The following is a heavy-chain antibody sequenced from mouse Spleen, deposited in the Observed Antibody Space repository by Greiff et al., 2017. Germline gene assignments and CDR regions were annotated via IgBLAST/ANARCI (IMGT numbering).Heavy chain of an antibody. CDR3: ARDKETGNYSYYFDY. Sequence: VQLQQSGPELVKPGASVKISCTASGYAFSSSWMNWVKQRPGKGLEWIGRIYPGDGDTNYNGKFKGKATLTADKSSSTAYMQLSSLTSEDSAVYFCARDKETGNYSYYFDYWGQGTTLTVSS. D-gene: IGHD2-1*01. V-gene: IGHV1-82*01. CDR2: IYPGDGDT. CDR1: GYAFSSSW. J-gene: IGHJ2*01.